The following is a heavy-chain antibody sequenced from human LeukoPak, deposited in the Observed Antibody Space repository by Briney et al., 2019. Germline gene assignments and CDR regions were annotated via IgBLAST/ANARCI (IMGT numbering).Heavy chain of an antibody. CDR1: GGSINAYY. V-gene: IGHV4-34*01. D-gene: IGHD6-19*01. CDR3: AFRLVHGAFDI. Sequence: SETLSLTCTVSGGSINAYYWSWIRQPPGKGLEWIGEINHSGSTNYNPSLKSRVTISVDTSKNQFSLKLSSVTAADTAVYYCAFRLVHGAFDIWGQGTMVTVSS. CDR2: INHSGST. J-gene: IGHJ3*02.